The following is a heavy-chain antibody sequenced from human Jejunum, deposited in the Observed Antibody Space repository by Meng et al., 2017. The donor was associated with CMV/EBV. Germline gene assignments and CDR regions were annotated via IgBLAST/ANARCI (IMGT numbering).Heavy chain of an antibody. V-gene: IGHV4-39*07. D-gene: IGHD3-3*01. CDR3: VCRDYYRYSMNV. CDR2: MYYSGST. Sequence: VSGGSIYTEIYYWAWIRQPPGKTLGWIGSMYYSGSTNYDPSLKSRVAISADTSKNQFSLKLNSVTAADSAVYYCVCRDYYRYSMNVWGQGTTVTVSS. J-gene: IGHJ6*02. CDR1: GGSIYTEIYY.